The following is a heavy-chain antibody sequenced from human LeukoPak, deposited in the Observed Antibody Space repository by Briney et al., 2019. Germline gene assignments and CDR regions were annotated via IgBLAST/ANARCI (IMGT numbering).Heavy chain of an antibody. CDR1: GGTFSNYA. Sequence: SVKVSCKASGGTFSNYAISWVRQAPGQGLEWMGGIIPIFGTANYAQKFRGRVTITADKSTRTAYMELSSLRSEDTAVYYCARERSSSWGNYYYYYMDVWGKGTTVTISS. D-gene: IGHD6-13*01. J-gene: IGHJ6*03. V-gene: IGHV1-69*06. CDR3: ARERSSSWGNYYYYYMDV. CDR2: IIPIFGTA.